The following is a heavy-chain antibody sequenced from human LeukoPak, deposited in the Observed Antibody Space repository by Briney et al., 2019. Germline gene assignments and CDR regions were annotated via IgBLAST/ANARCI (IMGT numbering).Heavy chain of an antibody. Sequence: GGSLRLSCAASGFTFSSYSMNWVRQAPGKGLEWVSSISSSSSYIYYADPVKGRFTISRDNAKNSLYLQMNSLRAEDTAVYYCARDSKPNSWIFGVVNSAGDYWGQGTLVTVSS. D-gene: IGHD3-3*01. CDR1: GFTFSSYS. CDR2: ISSSSSYI. V-gene: IGHV3-21*01. CDR3: ARDSKPNSWIFGVVNSAGDY. J-gene: IGHJ4*02.